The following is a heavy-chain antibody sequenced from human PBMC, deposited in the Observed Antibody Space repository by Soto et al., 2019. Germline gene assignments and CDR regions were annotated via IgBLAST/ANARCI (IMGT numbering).Heavy chain of an antibody. CDR2: IYYSGST. CDR1: GGSISSYD. V-gene: IGHV4-59*01. CDR3: ARTSPFTFFDY. J-gene: IGHJ4*02. Sequence: SETLCVTCTVAGGSISSYDWSWIRQPTGKGLEWIGYIYYSGSTNYNPSLKSRVTISVDTSKNQFSLKLSSVTAADTAVYYCARTSPFTFFDYWGQGTLVTVSS.